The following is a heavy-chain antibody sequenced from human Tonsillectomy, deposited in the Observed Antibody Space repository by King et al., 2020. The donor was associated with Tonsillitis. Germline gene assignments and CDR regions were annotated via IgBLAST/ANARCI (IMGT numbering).Heavy chain of an antibody. J-gene: IGHJ4*02. D-gene: IGHD4-17*01. CDR3: AKDQGGFYGDYHFEY. CDR1: GFTFSSYA. Sequence: VQLVESGGGLVQPGGSLRLSCAASGFTFSSYAMSWVRQAPGKGLEWVSAIIGSGGSTYYPDSVKGRFIISRDNSKNTLYLQMNSLRAEDTAVYYCAKDQGGFYGDYHFEYWGQGTLVSVSS. CDR2: IIGSGGST. V-gene: IGHV3-23*04.